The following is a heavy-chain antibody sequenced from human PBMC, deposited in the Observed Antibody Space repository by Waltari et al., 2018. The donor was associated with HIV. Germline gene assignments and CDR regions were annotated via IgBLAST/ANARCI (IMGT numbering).Heavy chain of an antibody. CDR1: GGSISSYY. V-gene: IGHV4-59*01. J-gene: IGHJ4*02. Sequence: QVQLQESGPGLVKPSETLSLTCPVSGGSISSYYWRWIRQPPGKGLEWIGYIYYSGSTNYNPSLKSRVTISVDTSKNQFSLKLSSVTAADTAVYYCARLRFGAVAGTGPFDYWGQGTLVTVSS. CDR2: IYYSGST. CDR3: ARLRFGAVAGTGPFDY. D-gene: IGHD6-19*01.